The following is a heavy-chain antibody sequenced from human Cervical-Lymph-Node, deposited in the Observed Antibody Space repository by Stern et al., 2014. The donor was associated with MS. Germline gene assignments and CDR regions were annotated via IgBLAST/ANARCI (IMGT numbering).Heavy chain of an antibody. Sequence: VQLLDSGGGVVQPGRSLRLSCAASGFTFSNYGMHWVRQAPGKGLEWLAVIWYDGNKKYYADSVKGRFTISRDNSKNTLFLQMSSLTAEDTALYYCARGNWNYEGMGYWGQGTLVTVSS. D-gene: IGHD1-7*01. CDR2: IWYDGNKK. CDR3: ARGNWNYEGMGY. V-gene: IGHV3-33*01. CDR1: GFTFSNYG. J-gene: IGHJ4*02.